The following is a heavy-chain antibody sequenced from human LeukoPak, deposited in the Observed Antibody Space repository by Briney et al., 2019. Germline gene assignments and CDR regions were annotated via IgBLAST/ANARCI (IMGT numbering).Heavy chain of an antibody. V-gene: IGHV3-48*03. CDR3: ARARGIDLESRGLDY. J-gene: IGHJ4*02. Sequence: GSLRLSCAASGFTFSSYEMNWVRQAPGKGLEWVSYISSSGSTIYYADSVKGRFTISRDNAKNSLYQQMNSLRAEDTAVYYCARARGIDLESRGLDYWGQGTLVTVSS. CDR2: ISSSGSTI. D-gene: IGHD3-10*01. CDR1: GFTFSSYE.